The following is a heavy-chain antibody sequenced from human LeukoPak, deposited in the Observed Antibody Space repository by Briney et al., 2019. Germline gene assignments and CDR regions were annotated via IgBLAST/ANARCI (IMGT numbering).Heavy chain of an antibody. Sequence: ASVKVSCKASGYTFTGYYMHWVRQAPGQGLEWMGWINPNSGGTNYAQKFQGWVTMTRDTSISTAYMELSSLRSEDTAVYYCAREGYYYGSGRWFDPWGQGTLVTVSS. J-gene: IGHJ5*02. CDR1: GYTFTGYY. CDR2: INPNSGGT. V-gene: IGHV1-2*04. CDR3: AREGYYYGSGRWFDP. D-gene: IGHD3-10*01.